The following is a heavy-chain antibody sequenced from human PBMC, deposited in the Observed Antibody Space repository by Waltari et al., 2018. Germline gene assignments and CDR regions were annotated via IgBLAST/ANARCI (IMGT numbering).Heavy chain of an antibody. CDR1: GGSISSYY. D-gene: IGHD3-16*02. J-gene: IGHJ4*02. V-gene: IGHV4-59*01. CDR3: ARGDRWFDY. Sequence: QVQLQESGPGLVKPSETLSLTCTVSGGSISSYYWSWIRQPPGKGLEWIGYIYYSGSTNYNPPLKSRVTISVDTSKNQFSLKLSSVTAADTAVYYCARGDRWFDYWGQGTLVTVSS. CDR2: IYYSGST.